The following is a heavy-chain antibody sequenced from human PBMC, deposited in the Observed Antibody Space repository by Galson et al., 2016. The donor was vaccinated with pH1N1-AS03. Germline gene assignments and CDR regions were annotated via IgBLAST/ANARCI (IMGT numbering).Heavy chain of an antibody. Sequence: SLRLSCAASGFPFSGYEMNWVRQAPGKGLEWISYISYSGDTENYADSVKGRFSISRDNAKHSLYLQMSALRPEDTAVYYCVRPSSGSFRYWGPGTLVTVSS. CDR2: ISYSGDTE. CDR1: GFPFSGYE. D-gene: IGHD1-26*01. CDR3: VRPSSGSFRY. J-gene: IGHJ4*02. V-gene: IGHV3-48*03.